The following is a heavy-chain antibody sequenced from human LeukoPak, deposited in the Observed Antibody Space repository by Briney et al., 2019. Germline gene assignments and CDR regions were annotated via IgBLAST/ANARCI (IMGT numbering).Heavy chain of an antibody. V-gene: IGHV1-69*01. Sequence: SVKVSCKASGGTFSSYAISWVRQAPGQGLEWMGGIIPIFGTANYAQKFQGRVTITADESTSTAYMELSSLRSEDTAVYYCAREVPAARGLGYYFDYWGQGTLVTVSS. D-gene: IGHD2-2*01. J-gene: IGHJ4*02. CDR1: GGTFSSYA. CDR3: AREVPAARGLGYYFDY. CDR2: IIPIFGTA.